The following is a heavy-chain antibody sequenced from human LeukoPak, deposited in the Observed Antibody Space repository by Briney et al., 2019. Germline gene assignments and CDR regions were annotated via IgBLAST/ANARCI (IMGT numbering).Heavy chain of an antibody. V-gene: IGHV1-2*02. J-gene: IGHJ4*02. D-gene: IGHD6-13*01. CDR3: AREKEGSSFDY. Sequence: ASVKVSCKASTYTLTGYYMHWVRQAPGQGLEWMGWINPNSGGTNYAQKFQGRVTMTRDTSISTAYMELSRLRSDDTAVYYCAREKEGSSFDYWVQGTLVTVSS. CDR1: TYTLTGYY. CDR2: INPNSGGT.